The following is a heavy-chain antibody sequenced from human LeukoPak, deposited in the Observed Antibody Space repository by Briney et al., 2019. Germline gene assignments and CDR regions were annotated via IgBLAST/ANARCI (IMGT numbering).Heavy chain of an antibody. J-gene: IGHJ3*02. Sequence: GESLKISCKGSGYSFTSYWIGWVRQMPGKGLEWMGIIYPGDSDTRYSPSFQGQVTISADKPISTAYLQWSSLKASDTAMYYCARGFLGYCSSTSCSTYDAFDIWGQGTMVTVSS. CDR2: IYPGDSDT. CDR1: GYSFTSYW. V-gene: IGHV5-51*04. CDR3: ARGFLGYCSSTSCSTYDAFDI. D-gene: IGHD2-2*01.